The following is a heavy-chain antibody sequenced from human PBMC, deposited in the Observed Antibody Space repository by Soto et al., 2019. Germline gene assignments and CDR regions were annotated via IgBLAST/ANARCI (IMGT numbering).Heavy chain of an antibody. CDR2: IYYSGST. J-gene: IGHJ4*02. CDR1: GGSISSYY. CDR3: ARGPWNADFDF. V-gene: IGHV4-59*01. D-gene: IGHD1-1*01. Sequence: SETLSLTCTVSGGSISSYYWSWIRQPPEKGLEWISYIYYSGSTKYNPSLKSRVTTSVDTSKNQFSLRLTSVIAADTAVYYCARGPWNADFDFWGQGIVVTVSS.